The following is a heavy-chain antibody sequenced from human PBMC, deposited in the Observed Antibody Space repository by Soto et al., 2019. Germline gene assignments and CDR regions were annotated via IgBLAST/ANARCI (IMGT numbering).Heavy chain of an antibody. Sequence: SETLSLTCTVSGGSVSSESHYWSWIPQTPGKGLEWYGYIYYTGSTNYNPSLRGRVTMSVDTSRDQLSLRLRSVTRADTAVYYCARDQYDFRSGSYYYAMEVWGQGTKVTVSS. CDR2: IYYTGST. CDR3: ARDQYDFRSGSYYYAMEV. D-gene: IGHD3-3*01. V-gene: IGHV4-61*01. CDR1: GGSVSSESHY. J-gene: IGHJ6*02.